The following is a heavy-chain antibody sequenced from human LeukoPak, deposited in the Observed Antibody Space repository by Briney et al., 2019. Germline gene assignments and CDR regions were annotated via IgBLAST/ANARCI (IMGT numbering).Heavy chain of an antibody. CDR1: GGSISSSSHY. V-gene: IGHV4-39*01. CDR3: ARLPYDSRGYYYFDY. CDR2: ISYSGSP. Sequence: PSETLSLTCTVPGGSISSSSHYWGWIRQPPGKGLEWIGSISYSGSPYHNPSLKSRVTLSVDTSKNQFSVKLTSVTAADTAVYYCARLPYDSRGYYYFDYWGQGTLVTVSS. D-gene: IGHD3-22*01. J-gene: IGHJ4*02.